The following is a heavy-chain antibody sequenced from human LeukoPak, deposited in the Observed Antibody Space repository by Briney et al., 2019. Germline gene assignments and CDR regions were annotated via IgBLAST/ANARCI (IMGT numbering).Heavy chain of an antibody. D-gene: IGHD6-19*01. J-gene: IGHJ6*03. CDR2: IYSGGRT. V-gene: IGHV3-66*01. Sequence: GGSLRLSCAASGFTVSNNYMSWVRQAPGKGLEWVSLIYSGGRTSYADSVKGRFTISRDNSKNTLYLQMNTLRVEDTAVYYCARDSGWLGTMDVWGKGTTVTISS. CDR3: ARDSGWLGTMDV. CDR1: GFTVSNNY.